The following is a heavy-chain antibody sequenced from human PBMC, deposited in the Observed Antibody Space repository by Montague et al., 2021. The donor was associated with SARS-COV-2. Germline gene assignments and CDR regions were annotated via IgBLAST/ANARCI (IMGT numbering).Heavy chain of an antibody. CDR2: N. Sequence: NDYELSVKRRITINPDTSKNQFSLQLNSVTPEDTAVYYCAREQQWLVAVYDYYGMDVWGQGTTVTVS. CDR3: AREQQWLVAVYDYYGMDV. V-gene: IGHV6-1*01. D-gene: IGHD6-19*01. J-gene: IGHJ6*02.